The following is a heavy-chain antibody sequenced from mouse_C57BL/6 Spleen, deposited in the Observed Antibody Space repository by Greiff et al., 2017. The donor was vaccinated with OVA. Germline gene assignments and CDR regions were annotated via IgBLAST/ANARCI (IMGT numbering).Heavy chain of an antibody. D-gene: IGHD2-12*01. V-gene: IGHV5-17*01. CDR1: GFTFSDYG. J-gene: IGHJ4*01. Sequence: EVHLVESGGGLVKPGGSLKLSCAASGFTFSDYGMHWVRQAPEKGLEWVAYISSGSSTIYYADTVKGRFTISRDNAKNTLFLQMTSLRSEDTAMYYCAKGSNDNYARDYWGQGTSVTVAS. CDR3: AKGSNDNYARDY. CDR2: ISSGSSTI.